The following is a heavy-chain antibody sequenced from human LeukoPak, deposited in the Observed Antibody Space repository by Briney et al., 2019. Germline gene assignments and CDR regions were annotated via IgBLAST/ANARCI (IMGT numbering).Heavy chain of an antibody. D-gene: IGHD6-19*01. Sequence: SVTVSCAASGGTFTSYAISWVRQAPGQGLEWMGGIIPIFGTANYAQKFQGRVTITTDESTSTAYMELSSLRSEDTAVYYCARVFSGYSSGSQRYDYWGQGTLVTVSS. CDR1: GGTFTSYA. CDR2: IIPIFGTA. CDR3: ARVFSGYSSGSQRYDY. J-gene: IGHJ4*02. V-gene: IGHV1-69*05.